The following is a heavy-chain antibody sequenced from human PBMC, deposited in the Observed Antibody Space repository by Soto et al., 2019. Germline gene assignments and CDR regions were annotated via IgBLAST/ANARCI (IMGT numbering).Heavy chain of an antibody. CDR1: VGSISSSSYY. J-gene: IGHJ6*02. CDR2: IYYSGST. Sequence: PSETLSLTGTVSVGSISSSSYYWGWIRQPPGKGLEWIGSIYYSGSTYYNPSLKSRVTISVDTSKNQFSLKLSSVTAADTAVYYCARSVRFLEWFRSYYYYYGMDVWGQGTTVTVSS. D-gene: IGHD3-3*01. CDR3: ARSVRFLEWFRSYYYYYGMDV. V-gene: IGHV4-39*01.